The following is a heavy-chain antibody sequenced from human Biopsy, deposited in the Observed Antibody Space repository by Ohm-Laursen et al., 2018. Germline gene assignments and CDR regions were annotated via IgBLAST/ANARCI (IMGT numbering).Heavy chain of an antibody. CDR1: GGSFSGYY. D-gene: IGHD6-19*01. CDR2: INHSGST. J-gene: IGHJ4*02. Sequence: GTLSLTCAVYGGSFSGYYWSWIRQPPGKGLEWIGEINHSGSTNYNPSLKSRVTIPVDTSKNQFSLKLSSVTAADTAVYYCARGRLRAVARFDYWGQGTLVTVSS. V-gene: IGHV4-34*01. CDR3: ARGRLRAVARFDY.